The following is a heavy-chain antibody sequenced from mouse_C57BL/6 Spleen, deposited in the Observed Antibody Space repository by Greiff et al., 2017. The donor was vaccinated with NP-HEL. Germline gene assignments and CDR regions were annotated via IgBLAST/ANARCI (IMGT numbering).Heavy chain of an antibody. CDR1: GFTFSSYG. J-gene: IGHJ2*01. V-gene: IGHV5-6*02. Sequence: EVKLVESGGDLVKPGGSLKLSCAASGFTFSSYGMSCVRQTPDKRLEWVATISSGGSYTYYPDSVKGRFTISRDNAKNTLYLQMSSLKSEDTAMYYCARRENDYDYFDYWGQGTTLTVSS. CDR2: ISSGGSYT. D-gene: IGHD2-4*01. CDR3: ARRENDYDYFDY.